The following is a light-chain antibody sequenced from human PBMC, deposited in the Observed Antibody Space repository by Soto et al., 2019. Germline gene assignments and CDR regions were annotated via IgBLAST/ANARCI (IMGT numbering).Light chain of an antibody. CDR1: QSVSSK. CDR3: QQYNNWPPIT. V-gene: IGKV3-15*01. CDR2: GAS. Sequence: IVLTQSPATLSLSPGGRATLSCRASQSVSSKLAWYQKKPGQAPRLLLYGASTRATGIPARFSGSGSGTELTLTISSLQSEDFAAYYCQQYNNWPPITFGQGTRLEIK. J-gene: IGKJ5*01.